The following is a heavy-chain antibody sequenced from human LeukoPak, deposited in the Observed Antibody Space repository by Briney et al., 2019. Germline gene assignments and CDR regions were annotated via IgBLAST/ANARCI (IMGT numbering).Heavy chain of an antibody. D-gene: IGHD1-26*01. CDR1: GYTFISYD. J-gene: IGHJ5*02. Sequence: ASVKVSCKASGYTFISYDINWVRQATGQGLEWMGWMNPNSGNTGYAQKFQGRVTMTRNTSISTAYMELSSLRSEDTAVYYCARDLQVGATNWFDPWGQGTLVTVSS. CDR2: MNPNSGNT. V-gene: IGHV1-8*01. CDR3: ARDLQVGATNWFDP.